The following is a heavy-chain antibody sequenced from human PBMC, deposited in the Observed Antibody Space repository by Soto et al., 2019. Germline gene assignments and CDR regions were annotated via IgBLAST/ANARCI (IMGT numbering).Heavy chain of an antibody. CDR1: GFTFTSSA. D-gene: IGHD2-15*01. V-gene: IGHV1-58*02. J-gene: IGHJ4*02. CDR3: AADVDKVCYHFDY. Sequence: GASVKVSCKASGFTFTSSAMQWVRQARGQRLEWIGWIVVGSGNTNYAQKFQERVTITRDMSTSTAYMELSSLRSEDTAVYYCAADVDKVCYHFDYWGQGTLVTVSS. CDR2: IVVGSGNT.